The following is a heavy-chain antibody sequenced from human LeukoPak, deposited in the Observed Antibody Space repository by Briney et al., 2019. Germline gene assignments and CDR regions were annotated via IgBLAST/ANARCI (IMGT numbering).Heavy chain of an antibody. D-gene: IGHD6-13*01. CDR3: ARGLMMAVAGRGEFHY. J-gene: IGHJ4*02. CDR2: IYYSGST. CDR1: GESFSGYY. Sequence: SETLSLTCAVYGESFSGYYWNWIRQPPGKGLEWIGYIYYSGSTNYNPSLKSRVTISVDTSKNQFSLKLSSVTAADTAVYYCARGLMMAVAGRGEFHYWGQGTLVTVSS. V-gene: IGHV4-59*01.